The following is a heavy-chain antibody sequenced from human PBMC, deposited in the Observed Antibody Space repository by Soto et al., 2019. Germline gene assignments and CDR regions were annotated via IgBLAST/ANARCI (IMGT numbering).Heavy chain of an antibody. CDR2: ISPTGGTT. CDR1: GFTFSTSP. J-gene: IGHJ4*02. D-gene: IGHD6-19*01. Sequence: PGGSLRLSCSASGFTFSTSPMHWVRQAPGKGLEYVSAISPTGGTTYYADSLKGRFTTSRDNSKSTLYLHMSSLRTEDTAVYYCGRKAVSGPMNYWGQETLVTVSS. CDR3: GRKAVSGPMNY. V-gene: IGHV3-64D*06.